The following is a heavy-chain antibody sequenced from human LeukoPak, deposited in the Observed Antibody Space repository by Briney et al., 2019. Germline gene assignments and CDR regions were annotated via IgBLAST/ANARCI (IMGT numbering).Heavy chain of an antibody. CDR1: GDSISNYY. J-gene: IGHJ4*02. V-gene: IGHV4-59*01. CDR2: MYNRGST. D-gene: IGHD6-19*01. Sequence: SETLSLTCTVSGDSISNYYWSWIRQTPGKELEWIGYMYNRGSTIYNPSLKSRVTISTDTSKNQFSLRLTSVTAADTAVYYCARAEKAVTGTLDSWGQGTLIAVSS. CDR3: ARAEKAVTGTLDS.